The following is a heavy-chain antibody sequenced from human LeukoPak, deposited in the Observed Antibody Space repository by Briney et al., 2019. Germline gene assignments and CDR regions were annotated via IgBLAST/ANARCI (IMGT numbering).Heavy chain of an antibody. Sequence: PSETLSLTCTVSGGSISSYYWSWIRQPAGKGLEWIGRIYTSGSTNYNPSLKSRVTTSVDTSKNQFSLKLSSVTAADTAVYYCARDAAGPSVDAFDIWGQGTMVTVSS. D-gene: IGHD6-19*01. J-gene: IGHJ3*02. CDR2: IYTSGST. CDR3: ARDAAGPSVDAFDI. V-gene: IGHV4-4*07. CDR1: GGSISSYY.